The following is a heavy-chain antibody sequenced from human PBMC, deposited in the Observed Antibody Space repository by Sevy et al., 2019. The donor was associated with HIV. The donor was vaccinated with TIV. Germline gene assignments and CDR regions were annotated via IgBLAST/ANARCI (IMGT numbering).Heavy chain of an antibody. CDR1: GYSFTSYW. D-gene: IGHD3-22*01. Sequence: GESLKISCKGSGYSFTSYWIGWVRQMPGRGLEWMGIIYPGDGETRYSPSFQGQVTISAAKSINTAYLQWSSLKASDTAMYYCARDGYYESSTYYYFDYWGQGTLVTVSS. CDR3: ARDGYYESSTYYYFDY. CDR2: IYPGDGET. J-gene: IGHJ4*02. V-gene: IGHV5-51*01.